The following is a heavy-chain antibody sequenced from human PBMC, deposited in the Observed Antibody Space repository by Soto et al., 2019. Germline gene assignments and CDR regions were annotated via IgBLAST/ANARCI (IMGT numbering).Heavy chain of an antibody. D-gene: IGHD4-4*01. V-gene: IGHV5-51*01. CDR1: GYSFTSYW. CDR3: ARLRTVTTSYYGMDV. J-gene: IGHJ6*02. Sequence: PGESLKISCKGSGYSFTSYWIGGVRQMTGKGLEWMGIIYPGDSDTRYSPSFQGQVTISADKSISTAYLQWSSLKASDTAMYYCARLRTVTTSYYGMDVWGQGTTVTVAS. CDR2: IYPGDSDT.